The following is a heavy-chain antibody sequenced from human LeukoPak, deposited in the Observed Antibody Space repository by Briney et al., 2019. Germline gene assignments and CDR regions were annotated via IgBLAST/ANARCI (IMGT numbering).Heavy chain of an antibody. J-gene: IGHJ4*02. D-gene: IGHD3-10*01. CDR3: ARDNVRWFGELLPSPLDY. CDR2: ISYDGSNK. CDR1: GFTFSSYA. V-gene: IGHV3-30-3*01. Sequence: GGSLRLSCAASGFTFSSYAMHWVRQAPGKGLEWVAVISYDGSNKYYADSVKGRFTISRDNSKNTLYMQMNSLRAEDTAVYYCARDNVRWFGELLPSPLDYWGQGTLVTVSS.